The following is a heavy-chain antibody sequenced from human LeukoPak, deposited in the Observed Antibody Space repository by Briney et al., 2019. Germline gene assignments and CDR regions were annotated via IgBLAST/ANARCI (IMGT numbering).Heavy chain of an antibody. CDR1: GFTFSSYA. J-gene: IGHJ4*02. CDR3: ARDLLEYYDFWSGYYRGFDY. CDR2: ISYDGSNK. V-gene: IGHV3-30-3*01. D-gene: IGHD3-3*01. Sequence: SGGSLRLSCAASGFTFSSYAMHWVRQAPGKGLEWVAVISYDGSNKYYADSVKGRFTISRDNSKNTLYLQMNSLRAEDTAVYYCARDLLEYYDFWSGYYRGFDYWGQGTLVTVSS.